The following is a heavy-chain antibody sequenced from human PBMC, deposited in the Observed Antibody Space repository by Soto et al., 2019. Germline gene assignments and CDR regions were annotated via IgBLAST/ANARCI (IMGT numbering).Heavy chain of an antibody. D-gene: IGHD2-21*02. CDR1: GDTFTDYY. CDR2: VNPSGGHT. J-gene: IGHJ4*02. CDR3: ARGGDVVVVPAALDY. Sequence: QVQLMQSGAEVKKPGASVKVSCKASGDTFTDYYIHWVRQAPGQGLEWMGTVNPSGGHTTYAQHFMCRVTMTRDTSTSTLYMELTSLTSEDTAIYYCARGGDVVVVPAALDYWGQGTLVTVSS. V-gene: IGHV1-46*01.